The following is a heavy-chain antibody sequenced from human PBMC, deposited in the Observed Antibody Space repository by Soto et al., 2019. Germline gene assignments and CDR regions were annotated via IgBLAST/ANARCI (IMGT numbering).Heavy chain of an antibody. V-gene: IGHV1-69*01. Sequence: QVQLVQSGAEVKKPGSSVKVSCKASGGTFSSYAISWVRQAPGQGLEWMGGIIPIFGTANYAQKFQGRVTITADESTSTAYMELSSLRSEDTAVYYCASRRAYCGGDCYSAWFDPWGQGTLVTVSS. CDR2: IIPIFGTA. CDR3: ASRRAYCGGDCYSAWFDP. D-gene: IGHD2-21*02. J-gene: IGHJ5*02. CDR1: GGTFSSYA.